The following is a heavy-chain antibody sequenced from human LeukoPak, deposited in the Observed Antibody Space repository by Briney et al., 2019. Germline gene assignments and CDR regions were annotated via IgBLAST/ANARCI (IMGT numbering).Heavy chain of an antibody. CDR3: AKVPTIFGVRGHFDY. J-gene: IGHJ4*02. Sequence: GGSLRLSCAASGFTFSSYAMSWVRQAPGKGLEWVSAISGSGGSTYYADSVKGRFTISRDNSKNTLYLQMNSLRAEDTAVYYCAKVPTIFGVRGHFDYWGQGTLVTVSS. CDR2: ISGSGGST. V-gene: IGHV3-23*01. D-gene: IGHD3-3*01. CDR1: GFTFSSYA.